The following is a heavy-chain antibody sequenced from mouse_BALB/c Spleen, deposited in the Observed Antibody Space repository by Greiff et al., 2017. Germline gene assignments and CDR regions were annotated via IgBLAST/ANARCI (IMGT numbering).Heavy chain of an antibody. J-gene: IGHJ4*01. Sequence: EVKLQESGAELVKPGASVKLSCTASGFNIKDTYMHWVKQRPEQGLEWIGRIDPANGNTKYDPKFQGKATITADTSSNTAYLQLSSLTSEDTAVYYCAKYLYYAMDYWGQGTSVTVSS. V-gene: IGHV14-3*02. CDR3: AKYLYYAMDY. CDR1: GFNIKDTY. CDR2: IDPANGNT.